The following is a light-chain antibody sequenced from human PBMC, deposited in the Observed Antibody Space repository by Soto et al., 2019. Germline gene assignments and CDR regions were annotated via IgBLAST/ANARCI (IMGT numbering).Light chain of an antibody. CDR3: QQYNNWPSWT. V-gene: IGKV3-15*01. J-gene: IGKJ1*01. CDR1: WSVSSY. CDR2: GAS. Sequence: EIVLTQSPATLFLSPGESATLSCRASWSVSSYLAWYQQKPGQAPRLLIYGASTRATGIPARFSGSGSGTEFTLTISSLQSEDFAVYYCQQYNNWPSWTFGQGTKVDIK.